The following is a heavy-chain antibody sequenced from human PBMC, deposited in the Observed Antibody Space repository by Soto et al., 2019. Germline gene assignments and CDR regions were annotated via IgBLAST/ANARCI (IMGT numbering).Heavy chain of an antibody. D-gene: IGHD6-6*01. CDR1: GGTFSSYA. J-gene: IGHJ4*02. CDR2: IIPIFGTA. V-gene: IGHV1-69*13. CDR3: ARVAARQLKRGLTGY. Sequence: GASVKVSCKASGGTFSSYAISWVRQAPGQGLEWMGGIIPIFGTANYAQKFQGRVTITADESTSTAYMELSSLRSEDTAVYYCARVAARQLKRGLTGYWGQGTLVTVSS.